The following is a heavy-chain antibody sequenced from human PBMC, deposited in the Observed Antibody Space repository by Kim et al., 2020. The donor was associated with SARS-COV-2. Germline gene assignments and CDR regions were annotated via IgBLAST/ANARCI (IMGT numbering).Heavy chain of an antibody. J-gene: IGHJ6*02. CDR3: ARAEGPDFWHGYYVPDGYNGMDV. CDR2: IHYSGKS. Sequence: SETLSLTCTVSGGSITSYYWSWIRQPPGKGMEWIGYIHYSGKSNYNPSLKSRVTMSVDTSKEQLSLRLSSVTAADTAVYYCARAEGPDFWHGYYVPDGYNGMDVWGQGTTVTVSS. V-gene: IGHV4-59*13. CDR1: GGSITSYY. D-gene: IGHD3-3*01.